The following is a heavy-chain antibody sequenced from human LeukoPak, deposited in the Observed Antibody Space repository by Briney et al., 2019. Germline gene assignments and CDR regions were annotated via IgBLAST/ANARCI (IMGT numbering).Heavy chain of an antibody. CDR1: GGSISSGDYY. Sequence: SQTPSLTCTLSGGSISSGDYYWSWIRQPPGKGLEWIGYIYYSGSTYYNPSLKSRVTISVDTSKNQFSLKLSSVTAADTAVYYCARGSTANFDYWGQGTLVTVSS. CDR3: ARGSTANFDY. V-gene: IGHV4-30-4*08. D-gene: IGHD5-18*01. CDR2: IYYSGST. J-gene: IGHJ4*02.